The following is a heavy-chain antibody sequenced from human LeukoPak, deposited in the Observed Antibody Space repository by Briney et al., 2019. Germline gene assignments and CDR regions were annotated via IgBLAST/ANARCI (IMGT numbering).Heavy chain of an antibody. Sequence: PSETLSLTCTVSGNSFGDYYWSWIRQPAGKGLEWIGRIYTSGSTTYNPSLKSRVTMSVDTSKSQFSLNPMSVTAADTAVYYCTRDTGTTGEVKFDPWGQGTLVTVSS. V-gene: IGHV4-4*07. CDR1: GNSFGDYY. CDR2: IYTSGST. D-gene: IGHD4-17*01. CDR3: TRDTGTTGEVKFDP. J-gene: IGHJ5*02.